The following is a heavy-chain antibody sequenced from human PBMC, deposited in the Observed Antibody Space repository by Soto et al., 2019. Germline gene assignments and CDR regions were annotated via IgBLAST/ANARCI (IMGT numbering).Heavy chain of an antibody. D-gene: IGHD3-10*01. CDR1: GFTFSTYW. V-gene: IGHV3-74*01. CDR2: ISENGGIT. CDR3: AREYYSSGTH. J-gene: IGHJ1*01. Sequence: PGGSLRLSCAAPGFTFSTYWMQWVRQVPGEGLVWVSSISENGGITTYADSVKGRFTISRDNAKNTLYLQMNGLRVEDTAIYYCAREYYSSGTHWGQGTLVTVSS.